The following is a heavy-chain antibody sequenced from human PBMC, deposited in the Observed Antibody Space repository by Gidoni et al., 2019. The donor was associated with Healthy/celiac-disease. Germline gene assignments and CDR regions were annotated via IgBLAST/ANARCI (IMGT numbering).Heavy chain of an antibody. D-gene: IGHD5-18*01. CDR2: INPNSGGT. V-gene: IGHV1-2*02. CDR3: ARDPLSRGYSYGYDY. CDR1: GYTFTGYY. J-gene: IGHJ4*02. Sequence: QVQLVQSGAEVKKPGASVKVSCKASGYTFTGYYMHWVRQAPGQGLEWMGWINPNSGGTNYAQKFQGRVTMTRDTSISTAYMELSRLRSDDTAVYYCARDPLSRGYSYGYDYWGQGTLVTVSS.